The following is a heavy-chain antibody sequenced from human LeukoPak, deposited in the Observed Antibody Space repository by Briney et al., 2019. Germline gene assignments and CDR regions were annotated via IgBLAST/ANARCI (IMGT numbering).Heavy chain of an antibody. Sequence: ASVKVSCKASGGTFSSYAISWVRQAPGQGLEWMGGIIPIFGTANYAQKFQSRVTITADESTSTAYMELSSLRSEDTAVYYCARDRREIQLWFHPRWFDPWGRGTLVTVSS. CDR1: GGTFSSYA. CDR3: ARDRREIQLWFHPRWFDP. D-gene: IGHD5-18*01. J-gene: IGHJ5*02. V-gene: IGHV1-69*13. CDR2: IIPIFGTA.